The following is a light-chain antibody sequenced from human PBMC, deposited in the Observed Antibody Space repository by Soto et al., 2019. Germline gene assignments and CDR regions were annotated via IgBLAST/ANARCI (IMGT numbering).Light chain of an antibody. CDR2: GAS. J-gene: IGKJ2*01. CDR3: QSYNDWPFT. CDR1: ESLSTY. V-gene: IGKV3-15*01. Sequence: EIVMTQSPATLSVSPGERVTLSCRASESLSTYLAWYQQKPGQAPRLLIYGASTKATGIPASFSGSGSATDFTLTISSLQSEDFAGYYCQSYNDWPFTFGQGTKREI.